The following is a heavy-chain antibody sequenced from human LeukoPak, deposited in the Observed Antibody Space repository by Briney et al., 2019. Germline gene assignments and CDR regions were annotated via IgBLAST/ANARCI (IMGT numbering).Heavy chain of an antibody. Sequence: GGSLRLSCAASGFTVSSNYMSWVRQAPGKGLEWVSALSGSGGTTYYADSVKGRFTISRDNSKNTLYLQMNSLRAEDTAVYYCAKDFIIVVVPAAASFDYWGQGTLVTVSS. CDR2: LSGSGGTT. CDR3: AKDFIIVVVPAAASFDY. J-gene: IGHJ4*02. V-gene: IGHV3-23*01. CDR1: GFTVSSNY. D-gene: IGHD2-2*01.